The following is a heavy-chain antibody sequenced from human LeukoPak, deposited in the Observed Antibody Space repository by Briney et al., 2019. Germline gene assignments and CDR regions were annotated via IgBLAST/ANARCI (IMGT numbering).Heavy chain of an antibody. Sequence: PGGSLRLSCAASGFTFSSYGMHWVRQAPGKGLEWVAVISYDGSNKYYADSVKGRFTISRDNSKNTLYLQMNSLRAEDTAVYYCASDHRLYGSGRYYRDAFDIWGQGTMVTVSS. V-gene: IGHV3-30*03. CDR2: ISYDGSNK. CDR3: ASDHRLYGSGRYYRDAFDI. CDR1: GFTFSSYG. J-gene: IGHJ3*02. D-gene: IGHD3-10*01.